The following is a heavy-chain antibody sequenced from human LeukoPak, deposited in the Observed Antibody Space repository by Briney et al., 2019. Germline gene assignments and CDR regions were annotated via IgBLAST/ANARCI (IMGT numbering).Heavy chain of an antibody. CDR1: GFTFSNYW. Sequence: PGGPLRLSCAASGFTFSNYWMSRVRQAPGKGLEWVANIKQDGSEKYYVDSVKGRFTISRDNAKNSLYLQMNSLRAEDTALYYCASGRQLGYWGQGTLVTVSS. D-gene: IGHD3-16*01. CDR2: IKQDGSEK. J-gene: IGHJ4*02. CDR3: ASGRQLGY. V-gene: IGHV3-7*01.